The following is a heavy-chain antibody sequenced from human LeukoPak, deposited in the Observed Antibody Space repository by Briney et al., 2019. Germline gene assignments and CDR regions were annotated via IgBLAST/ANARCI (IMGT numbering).Heavy chain of an antibody. CDR1: GFIFSNYA. CDR2: ISGSGTDT. J-gene: IGHJ4*02. CDR3: VKGFHFDW. V-gene: IGHV3-23*01. Sequence: GGSLRLSCAASGFIFSNYAMSWVRQAPGRGLELVSAISGSGTDTYYTDSVKGRFTISRDTSKNTLYMQMNNLRVEDTAVYYCVKGFHFDWWGQGTLVTVSS.